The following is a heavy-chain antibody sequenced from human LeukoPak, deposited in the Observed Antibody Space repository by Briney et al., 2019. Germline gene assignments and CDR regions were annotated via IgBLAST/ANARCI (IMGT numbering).Heavy chain of an antibody. CDR1: GGSISSYY. J-gene: IGHJ1*01. CDR3: ARASYGSGSYVAS. Sequence: PSETLSLTCTVSGGSISSYYWSWIRQPPGKGLEWIGYIYYSGSTNYNPSLKSRGTISVDTSKNQFSLKLSSVTAADTAASYCARASYGSGSYVASWGQGNLAIVSS. CDR2: IYYSGST. V-gene: IGHV4-59*01. D-gene: IGHD3-10*01.